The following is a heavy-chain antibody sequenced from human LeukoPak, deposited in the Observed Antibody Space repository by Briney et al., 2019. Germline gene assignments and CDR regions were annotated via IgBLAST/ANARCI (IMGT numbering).Heavy chain of an antibody. J-gene: IGHJ4*02. D-gene: IGHD3-22*01. CDR2: IIPIFGTA. CDR1: GGTFSSYA. CDR3: ARGATPYYYDSSGSYYFDY. Sequence: SVNVSCKASGGTFSSYAISWVRQAPGQGLEWMGRIIPIFGTANYAQKFQGRVTITTDESTSTAYMELSSLRSEDTAVYYCARGATPYYYDSSGSYYFDYWGQGTLVTVSS. V-gene: IGHV1-69*05.